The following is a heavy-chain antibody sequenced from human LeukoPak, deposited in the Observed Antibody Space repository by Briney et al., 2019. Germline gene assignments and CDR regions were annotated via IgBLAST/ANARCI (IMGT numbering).Heavy chain of an antibody. CDR1: GFTFSSYS. D-gene: IGHD3-10*01. Sequence: GGSLRLSCAASGFTFSSYSMNWVRQAPGKGLEWVSYISSSSSTIYYADSVKDRFTISRDNAKNSLYLQMNSLRAEDTAVYYCARVTMVRDHDYWGQGTLVTVSS. J-gene: IGHJ4*02. CDR3: ARVTMVRDHDY. CDR2: ISSSSSTI. V-gene: IGHV3-48*01.